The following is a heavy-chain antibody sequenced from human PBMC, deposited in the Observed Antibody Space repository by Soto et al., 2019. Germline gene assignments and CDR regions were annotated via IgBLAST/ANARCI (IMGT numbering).Heavy chain of an antibody. CDR2: IYYSGST. Sequence: QVQLQESGPGLVKPSETLSLTCTVSGGSVSSGSHYWSWIRQPPGKGLEWIGYIYYSGSTNYNPSLKSRVIISVDTSKNQFSLKLSSVTAADMAVYYCARGYYGSGSGGYYFDYWGQGTLVTVSS. CDR3: ARGYYGSGSGGYYFDY. D-gene: IGHD3-10*01. V-gene: IGHV4-61*01. J-gene: IGHJ4*02. CDR1: GGSVSSGSHY.